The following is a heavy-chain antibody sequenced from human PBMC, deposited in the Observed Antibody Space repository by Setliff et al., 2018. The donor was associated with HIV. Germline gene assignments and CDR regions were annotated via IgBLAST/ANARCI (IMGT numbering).Heavy chain of an antibody. Sequence: PSETLSLTCSVSGDSISSGAYYWSWIRQHPVKGLEWIGYIFSSGITYYSPSLHSRVTIPLDTSKNQFSLNLTSITAADTAVYYCTRDTGGGGFPMDVWGKGTTVTVYS. J-gene: IGHJ6*03. D-gene: IGHD2-15*01. CDR2: IFSSGIT. CDR1: GDSISSGAYY. CDR3: TRDTGGGGFPMDV. V-gene: IGHV4-31*03.